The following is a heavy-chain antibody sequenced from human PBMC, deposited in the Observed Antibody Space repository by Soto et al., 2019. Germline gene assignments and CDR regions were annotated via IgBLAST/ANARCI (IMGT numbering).Heavy chain of an antibody. Sequence: EVQVLESGGGFVQPGGSLRLSCEGSEFTVSGHAMTWIRQAPGKGPEWVSTITADGGTYYADSVKGRFAISRDTSENTLYLQMNSLGAEDTAAYYCAPHVSCSGGSCQYDAVAIRGQGSMVTVSS. CDR2: ITADGGT. V-gene: IGHV3-23*01. J-gene: IGHJ3*02. CDR3: APHVSCSGGSCQYDAVAI. CDR1: EFTVSGHA. D-gene: IGHD2-15*01.